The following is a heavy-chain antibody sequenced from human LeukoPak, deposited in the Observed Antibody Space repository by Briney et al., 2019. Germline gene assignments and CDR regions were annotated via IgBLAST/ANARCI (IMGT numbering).Heavy chain of an antibody. J-gene: IGHJ4*02. V-gene: IGHV1-3*01. Sequence: ASVKVSCKASGYTLTSYAVHWVRQAPGQSLEWMGWINPGNGNTKYSQKFQGRVTITRDTSASTAYMELSGLRSEDTAVYYCARYYGSGSYDYWGQGTLVTVSS. CDR1: GYTLTSYA. CDR3: ARYYGSGSYDY. CDR2: INPGNGNT. D-gene: IGHD3-10*01.